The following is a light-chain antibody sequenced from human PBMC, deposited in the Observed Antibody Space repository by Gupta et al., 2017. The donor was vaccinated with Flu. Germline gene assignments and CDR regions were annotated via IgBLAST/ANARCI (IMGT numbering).Light chain of an antibody. CDR2: EVN. V-gene: IGLV2-14*01. J-gene: IGLJ2*01. CDR1: SRDVGGYNY. CDR3: SSYTSSKTLV. Sequence: SITISCSGSSRDVGGYNYVAWYQQYPGRAPKLIISEVNIRPSGVSHRFSGSKSGNTASLSISGLQPEDEANYYCSSYTSSKTLVFGGGTEVTV.